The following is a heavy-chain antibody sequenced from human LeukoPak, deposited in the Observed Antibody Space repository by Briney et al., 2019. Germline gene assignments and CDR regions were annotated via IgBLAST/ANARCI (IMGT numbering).Heavy chain of an antibody. Sequence: SETLSLTCTVSGGSFSGYYWSWIRQPPGKGLEWIGYIYYSGNTNYNSSLKSRVTISVDTSKNQFSLKLSSVTAADTAVYYCARDGPFWSGYPYYYMDVWGKGTTVTVSS. D-gene: IGHD3-3*01. J-gene: IGHJ6*03. CDR1: GGSFSGYY. CDR2: IYYSGNT. V-gene: IGHV4-59*01. CDR3: ARDGPFWSGYPYYYMDV.